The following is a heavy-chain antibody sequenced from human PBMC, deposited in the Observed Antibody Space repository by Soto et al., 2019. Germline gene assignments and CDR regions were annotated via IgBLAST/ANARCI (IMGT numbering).Heavy chain of an antibody. D-gene: IGHD3-22*01. CDR1: GYSFTGYY. CDR3: ARDHPPSGYYDSSGYYYEHYYYGMDV. CDR2: INPNSGGT. Sequence: GASAEVSCKACGYSFTGYYMHWVRQAPGQGLEWMGWINPNSGGTNYAQKFQGWVTMTRDTSISTAYMEPSRLRSDDTAVYYCARDHPPSGYYDSSGYYYEHYYYGMDVWGQGTTVTVSS. V-gene: IGHV1-2*04. J-gene: IGHJ6*02.